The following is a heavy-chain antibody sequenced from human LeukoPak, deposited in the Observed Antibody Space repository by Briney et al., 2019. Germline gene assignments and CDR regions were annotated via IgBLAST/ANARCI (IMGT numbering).Heavy chain of an antibody. V-gene: IGHV3-21*01. D-gene: IGHD2-8*01. J-gene: IGHJ4*02. Sequence: GRSLRLSCAASGFTFSSYSMNWVRQAPGKGLEWVSSISSSSSYIYYADSVKGRFTISRDNAKNSLYLQMNSLRAEDTAVYYCARVGPLYCTNGVCPGTGDYWGQGTLVTVSS. CDR3: ARVGPLYCTNGVCPGTGDY. CDR1: GFTFSSYS. CDR2: ISSSSSYI.